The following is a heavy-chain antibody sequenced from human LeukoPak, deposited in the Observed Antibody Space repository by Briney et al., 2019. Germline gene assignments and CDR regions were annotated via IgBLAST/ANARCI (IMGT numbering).Heavy chain of an antibody. D-gene: IGHD3-3*01. Sequence: PGGSLRLSCAASGFTVSSNYMSRVRQAPGKGLEWVSVIYTGGSTYYADSVKGRFTISRDNSKNTLYLQMNSLRAEDTAVYYCASSRFWSGFTVNYWGQGTLVTVSS. J-gene: IGHJ4*02. CDR2: IYTGGST. CDR3: ASSRFWSGFTVNY. V-gene: IGHV3-53*01. CDR1: GFTVSSNY.